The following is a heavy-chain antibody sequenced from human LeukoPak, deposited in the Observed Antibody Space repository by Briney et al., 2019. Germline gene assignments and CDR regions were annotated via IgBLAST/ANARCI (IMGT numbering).Heavy chain of an antibody. CDR2: ISVSGNT. CDR3: AKAPVTTCSGAYCYPFDY. J-gene: IGHJ4*02. D-gene: IGHD2-21*01. V-gene: IGHV3-23*01. Sequence: GGSPRLSCAASGFTLSSYAMSWVRQAPGKGLEWVSAISVSGNTYHADSVKGRFTISRDSSENTLYLQMNRLRAEDAAVYYCAKAPVTTCSGAYCYPFDYWGQGTLVTVSS. CDR1: GFTLSSYA.